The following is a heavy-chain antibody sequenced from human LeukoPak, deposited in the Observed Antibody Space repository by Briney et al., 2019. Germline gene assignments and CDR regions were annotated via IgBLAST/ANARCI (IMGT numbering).Heavy chain of an antibody. CDR1: GGTFSSYA. CDR3: ARALYDSSGYYYLYYFDY. J-gene: IGHJ4*02. V-gene: IGHV1-69*13. CDR2: IIPIFGTA. D-gene: IGHD3-22*01. Sequence: SVKVSCKASGGTFSSYAISWVRQAPGQGLEWMGGIIPIFGTANYAQKFQGRVTITADESTSTAYMELSSLRSEDTAVYYCARALYDSSGYYYLYYFDYWGQGTLVTVSS.